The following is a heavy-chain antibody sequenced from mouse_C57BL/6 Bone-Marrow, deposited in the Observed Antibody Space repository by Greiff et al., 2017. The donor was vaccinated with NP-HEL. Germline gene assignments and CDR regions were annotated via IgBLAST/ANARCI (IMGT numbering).Heavy chain of an antibody. J-gene: IGHJ2*01. V-gene: IGHV1-78*01. Sequence: QVQLQQSDAELVKPGASVKISCTVSGYTFTDHTIHWMKQRPDQGLEWIGYIYPRDGSTKYNEKFKGKATLTADKSSSTAYMQINSLTSEDSAVFFWARRVTTVVAPHDYWGQGTTLTVSS. D-gene: IGHD1-1*01. CDR3: ARRVTTVVAPHDY. CDR2: IYPRDGST. CDR1: GYTFTDHT.